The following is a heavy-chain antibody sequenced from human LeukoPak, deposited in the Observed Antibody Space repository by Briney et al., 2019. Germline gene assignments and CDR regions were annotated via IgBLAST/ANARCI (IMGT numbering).Heavy chain of an antibody. D-gene: IGHD3-9*01. CDR3: ARADLAGYQEDFDF. V-gene: IGHV4-31*03. CDR2: INSNGET. Sequence: SETLSLTCTVSTGSIRGDGYYWSWIRQHPGKGLEWLGHINSNGETHYNPSLKSRLTISVDTSKSQFSLELSSATTADTAVYYCARADLAGYQEDFDFWGQGALVTVSS. J-gene: IGHJ4*02. CDR1: TGSIRGDGYY.